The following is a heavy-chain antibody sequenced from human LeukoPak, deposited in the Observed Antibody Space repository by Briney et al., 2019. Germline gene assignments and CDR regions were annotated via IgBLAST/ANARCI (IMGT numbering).Heavy chain of an antibody. J-gene: IGHJ4*02. Sequence: ASVKVSCKASGYTFTGYYMHWVRQAPGQGLEWMGWINPNSGGTNYAQKFQGWVTMTRDTSISTAYMELSSLRSEDTAVYYCARVGIAVAGTSTKPYFDYWGQGTLVTVSS. CDR2: INPNSGGT. CDR3: ARVGIAVAGTSTKPYFDY. V-gene: IGHV1-2*04. CDR1: GYTFTGYY. D-gene: IGHD6-19*01.